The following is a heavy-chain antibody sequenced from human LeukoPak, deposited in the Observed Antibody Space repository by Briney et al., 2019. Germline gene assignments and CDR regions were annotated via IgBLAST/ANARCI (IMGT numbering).Heavy chain of an antibody. CDR2: ISGSGGNT. CDR1: GFTFSSYA. Sequence: GGSLRLSCEASGFTFSSYAMTWVRQAPGKGLEWVSAISGSGGNTYYADSVKGRFTISRDNSKNTLYLQMNSLRAEDTAVYYCAKDPFGGGCHRCWFDPWGQGTLVTVSS. D-gene: IGHD6-19*01. CDR3: AKDPFGGGCHRCWFDP. V-gene: IGHV3-23*01. J-gene: IGHJ5*02.